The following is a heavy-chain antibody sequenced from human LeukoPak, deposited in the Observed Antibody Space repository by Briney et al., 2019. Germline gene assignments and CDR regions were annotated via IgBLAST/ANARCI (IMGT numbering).Heavy chain of an antibody. CDR1: GFTFSSYS. D-gene: IGHD1-26*01. CDR2: ISSVSSPI. CDR3: ARDQSTAGPTTADY. J-gene: IGHJ4*02. V-gene: IGHV3-48*02. Sequence: GGSLRLSCAASGFTFSSYSMNWVRQAPGKGLEWVSYISSVSSPISYADSVKGRFTISRDNAKNSLYLQMNSLRDEDTAIYYCARDQSTAGPTTADYWGQGTLVTVSS.